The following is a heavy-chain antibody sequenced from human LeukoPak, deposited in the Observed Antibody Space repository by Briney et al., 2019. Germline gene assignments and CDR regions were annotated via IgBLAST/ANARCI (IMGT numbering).Heavy chain of an antibody. V-gene: IGHV1-18*01. CDR2: ISAYSGNT. CDR1: GYTFTSYG. D-gene: IGHD2-2*01. CDR3: AREPAGSIVVVPAAINFDY. Sequence: ASVKVSCKASGYTFTSYGISWVRQAPGQGLEWMGWISAYSGNTNYAQKLQGRVTMTTDTSTSTAYMELRSLRSDDTAVYYCAREPAGSIVVVPAAINFDYWGQGTLVTVSS. J-gene: IGHJ4*02.